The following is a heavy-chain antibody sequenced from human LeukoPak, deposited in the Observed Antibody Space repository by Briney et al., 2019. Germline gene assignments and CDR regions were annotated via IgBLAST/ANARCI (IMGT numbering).Heavy chain of an antibody. Sequence: QAGGSLRLSCAVSGFTFSSYWMHWVRQAPGKGLVWVSRISEDASSISYADDVKGRFTISRDNARNTLFLQMNSLRAEDTAVYYCARDPPRSILDAFDIWGQGTMVTVSS. CDR2: ISEDASSI. CDR3: ARDPPRSILDAFDI. D-gene: IGHD2-21*01. CDR1: GFTFSSYW. V-gene: IGHV3-74*01. J-gene: IGHJ3*02.